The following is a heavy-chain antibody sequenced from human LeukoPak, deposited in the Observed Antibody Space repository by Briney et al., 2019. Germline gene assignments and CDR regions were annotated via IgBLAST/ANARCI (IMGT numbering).Heavy chain of an antibody. V-gene: IGHV1-18*01. CDR3: ARGRARELANNWNIDY. CDR1: GYTFTSYG. D-gene: IGHD1-1*01. Sequence: GASVKVSCKASGYTFTSYGISWVRQAPGQGLEWMGWISAYNGNTNYAQKLQGRVTMTTDTSTSTACMELRSLRSDDTAVYYCARGRARELANNWNIDYWGQGTLVTVSS. J-gene: IGHJ4*02. CDR2: ISAYNGNT.